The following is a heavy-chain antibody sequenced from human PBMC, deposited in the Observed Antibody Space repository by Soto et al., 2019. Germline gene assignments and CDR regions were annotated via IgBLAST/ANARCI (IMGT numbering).Heavy chain of an antibody. Sequence: EVQLVESGGGLVQPGGSLRLSCAAPGFSFSGSYMSWVRQVPGKGLEWVANIDPSGTKKYYVGSVTGRFTISRDNAKNSLYLHMNSLRAEDTAEYYCARELIVGPAEYFQHWGQGTLVTVSS. CDR2: IDPSGTKK. D-gene: IGHD1-26*01. V-gene: IGHV3-7*01. CDR3: ARELIVGPAEYFQH. J-gene: IGHJ1*01. CDR1: GFSFSGSY.